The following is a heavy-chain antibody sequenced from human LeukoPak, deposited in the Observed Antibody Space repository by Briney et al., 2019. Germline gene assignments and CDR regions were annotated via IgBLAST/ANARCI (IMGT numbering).Heavy chain of an antibody. Sequence: ASVKVSCKASGYTFTSYGISWVRQAPGQGLEWMGWISAYNGNTNYAQKLQGRVTMTTDTSTSTAYMELRSLRSDDTAVYYCARDSYDFWSGYYPTIDPLDYWGQGTLVTVSS. CDR2: ISAYNGNT. CDR3: ARDSYDFWSGYYPTIDPLDY. CDR1: GYTFTSYG. D-gene: IGHD3-3*01. V-gene: IGHV1-18*01. J-gene: IGHJ4*02.